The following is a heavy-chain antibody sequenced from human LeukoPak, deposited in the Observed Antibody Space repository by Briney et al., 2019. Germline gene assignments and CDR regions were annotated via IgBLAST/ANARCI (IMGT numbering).Heavy chain of an antibody. Sequence: PGGSLRLSCAASGFTFSSYAMSWVRQAPGKGLEWVSAISGSGGSTYYADSVKGRFTISRDNSKNTLYLQMNSLRAEDTAVYYCARDRLLRRVRGPFGYWGQGTLVTVSS. D-gene: IGHD3-10*01. CDR2: ISGSGGST. J-gene: IGHJ4*02. CDR1: GFTFSSYA. CDR3: ARDRLLRRVRGPFGY. V-gene: IGHV3-23*01.